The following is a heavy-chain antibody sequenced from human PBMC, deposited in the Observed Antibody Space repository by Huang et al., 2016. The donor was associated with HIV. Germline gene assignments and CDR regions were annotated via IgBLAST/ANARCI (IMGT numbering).Heavy chain of an antibody. D-gene: IGHD5-12*01. CDR2: MNTNSGNT. J-gene: IGHJ6*02. CDR1: GYTLTSYD. V-gene: IGHV1-8*01. Sequence: QVQLVQSGAEVKKTGASVKVSCKASGYTLTSYDINWVRQATGKGLEWMGVMNTNSGNTGDEQKFQDRVTMTTNTSISTTYMELSSLRSEDTAVYYCARGSKWLRDGMDVWGQGTTVTVSS. CDR3: ARGSKWLRDGMDV.